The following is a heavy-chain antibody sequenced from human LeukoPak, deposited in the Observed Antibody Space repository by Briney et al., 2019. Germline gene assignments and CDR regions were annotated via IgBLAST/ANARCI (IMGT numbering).Heavy chain of an antibody. V-gene: IGHV1-69*04. D-gene: IGHD4-17*01. Sequence: ASVKVSCKASGGTFSSYAISWVRQAPGQGLEWMGRIIPILGIANYAQKFQGRVTITADKSTSTAYMELSSLRSEDTAVYYCARAPSFYGDREFDYWGQGTLVTVSS. CDR3: ARAPSFYGDREFDY. J-gene: IGHJ4*02. CDR1: GGTFSSYA. CDR2: IIPILGIA.